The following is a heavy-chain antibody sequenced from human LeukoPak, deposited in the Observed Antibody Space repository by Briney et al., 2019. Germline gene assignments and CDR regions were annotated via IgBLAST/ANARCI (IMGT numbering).Heavy chain of an antibody. CDR2: IYTSGIT. CDR3: ARSNSGSYRELDY. D-gene: IGHD1-26*01. J-gene: IGHJ4*02. V-gene: IGHV4-61*02. CDR1: GDSINSGSYF. Sequence: SQTLSFTCTVSGDSINSGSYFWSWIRQPAGKGMEWFGRIYTSGITNYNSSLMSRATISIDTSKNQFSLKLSSVTAADTAVYYCARSNSGSYRELDYWGQGALVTVSS.